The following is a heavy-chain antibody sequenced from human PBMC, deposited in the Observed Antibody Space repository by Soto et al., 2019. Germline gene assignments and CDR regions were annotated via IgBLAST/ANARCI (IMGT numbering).Heavy chain of an antibody. J-gene: IGHJ4*02. V-gene: IGHV3-23*01. CDR1: GFPFRSYA. CDR3: GKARYLLVDQPLYFES. CDR2: ISGSAEIT. D-gene: IGHD3-9*01. Sequence: GGSLRLSCAASGFPFRSYAMGWVRQAPGKGLGWISVISGSAEITLYTDSVKGRFTISRDFSNNTLSLQMNSLRADDTAIYYCGKARYLLVDQPLYFESWGQGTLVTVSS.